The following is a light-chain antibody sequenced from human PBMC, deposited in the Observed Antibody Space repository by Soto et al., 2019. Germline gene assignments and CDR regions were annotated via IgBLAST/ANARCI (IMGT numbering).Light chain of an antibody. J-gene: IGKJ5*01. CDR2: GAS. V-gene: IGKV3-20*01. CDR3: QQYGSSQIT. Sequence: EILLTQSPGTLSLSPGERATLSCRASQSVSSSYLAWYLQKPGQAPRLLIYGASITATGIPDRFSGSGSGTDFTLTISRLEPEDFAVYYCQQYGSSQITFGQGTRLEMK. CDR1: QSVSSSY.